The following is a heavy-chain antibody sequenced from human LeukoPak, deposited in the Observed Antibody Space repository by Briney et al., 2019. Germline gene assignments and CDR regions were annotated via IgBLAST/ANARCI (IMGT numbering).Heavy chain of an antibody. CDR3: ATAPPHGYDYGDYRSAFDI. V-gene: IGHV1-2*04. Sequence: ASVKVSCKASGYTFTGYYMHWVRQAPGQGLEWMGWINPNSGGTNYAQKFQGWVTMTRDTSISTAYMELSSLRSEDTAVYYCATAPPHGYDYGDYRSAFDIWGQGTMVTVSS. D-gene: IGHD4-17*01. CDR1: GYTFTGYY. J-gene: IGHJ3*02. CDR2: INPNSGGT.